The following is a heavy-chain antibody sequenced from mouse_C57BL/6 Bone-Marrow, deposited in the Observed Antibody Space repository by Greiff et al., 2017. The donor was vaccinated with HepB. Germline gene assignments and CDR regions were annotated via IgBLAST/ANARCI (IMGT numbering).Heavy chain of an antibody. J-gene: IGHJ3*01. Sequence: VQLKQPGAELVRPGPSVKLSCKASGYTFTSYWMHWVQQRPGQGLEWIGVIDPSDSYTNYNQKFKGKATLTVDTSSSTAYMQLSSLTSEDSAVYYCARGVITTVVATRGVAYWGQGTLVTVSA. CDR2: IDPSDSYT. V-gene: IGHV1-59*01. CDR1: GYTFTSYW. CDR3: ARGVITTVVATRGVAY. D-gene: IGHD1-1*01.